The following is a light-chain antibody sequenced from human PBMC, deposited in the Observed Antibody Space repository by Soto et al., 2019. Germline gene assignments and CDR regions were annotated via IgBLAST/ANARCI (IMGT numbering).Light chain of an antibody. Sequence: EMVVAPTPASLAVSLGARVTIYSRSSLSVSSSPSNKTYLAWYQQKPRQPPKLLIYGASTRQSGVPDRFSGSGSGTDFTLTISSLQSEDVAVYYCQQYYNTPLTFGGGTKVDIK. CDR2: GAS. CDR3: QQYYNTPLT. V-gene: IGKV4-1*01. CDR1: LSVSSSPSNKTY. J-gene: IGKJ4*01.